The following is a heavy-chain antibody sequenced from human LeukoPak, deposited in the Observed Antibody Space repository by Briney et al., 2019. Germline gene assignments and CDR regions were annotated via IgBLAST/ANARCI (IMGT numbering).Heavy chain of an antibody. D-gene: IGHD6-19*01. CDR3: ARGSSGYSSGWYYSPWYYGMDV. J-gene: IGHJ6*02. CDR1: GGSISSGGYS. Sequence: SETLSLTCAVSGGSISSGGYSWSWIRQPPGKGLEWIGYIYHSGSTNYNPSLKSRVTISVDTSKNQFSLKLSSVTAADTAVYYCARGSSGYSSGWYYSPWYYGMDVWGQGTTVTVSS. CDR2: IYHSGST. V-gene: IGHV4-30-2*01.